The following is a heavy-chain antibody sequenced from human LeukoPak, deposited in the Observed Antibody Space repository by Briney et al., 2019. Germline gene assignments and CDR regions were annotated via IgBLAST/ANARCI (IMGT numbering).Heavy chain of an antibody. D-gene: IGHD3-22*01. J-gene: IGHJ4*02. Sequence: GGSLRLSCAASGYTFSSYSINWVRQAPGKWLEWVSSISVRSNYIYYADSVRGRFSISRDDARDSLYLQMNSLRDEDTAVYYCVRLRRNSDTSGFYYYYDYWGQGTLVTVSS. CDR1: GYTFSSYS. CDR3: VRLRRNSDTSGFYYYYDY. CDR2: ISVRSNYI. V-gene: IGHV3-21*01.